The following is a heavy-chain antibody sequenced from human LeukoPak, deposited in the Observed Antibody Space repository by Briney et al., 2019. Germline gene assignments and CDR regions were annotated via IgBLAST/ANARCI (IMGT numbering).Heavy chain of an antibody. Sequence: GASVKVSCKASGGTFSSYAISWVRQAPGQGLEWMGRIIPILGIANYAQKFQGRVTITADKSTSTAYMELSSLRSEDTAVYYCARSRSRYYYDSSGYYSGDYWGQGTLVTVSS. CDR2: IIPILGIA. CDR1: GGTFSSYA. V-gene: IGHV1-69*04. D-gene: IGHD3-22*01. J-gene: IGHJ4*02. CDR3: ARSRSRYYYDSSGYYSGDY.